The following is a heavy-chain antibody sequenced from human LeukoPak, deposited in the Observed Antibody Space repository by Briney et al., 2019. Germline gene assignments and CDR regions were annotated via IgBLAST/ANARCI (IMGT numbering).Heavy chain of an antibody. V-gene: IGHV4-59*08. Sequence: PSETLSLTCTVSGGSISSYYWSWIRQPPGKGLGWIGYIYYSGSTNYNPSLKSRVTISLDTSKNQFSLKLSSVTAADTAVYYCARLGCGGGSCYSARGGYYYYCMDVWGKGTTVTVSS. J-gene: IGHJ6*03. CDR1: GGSISSYY. CDR2: IYYSGST. D-gene: IGHD2-15*01. CDR3: ARLGCGGGSCYSARGGYYYYCMDV.